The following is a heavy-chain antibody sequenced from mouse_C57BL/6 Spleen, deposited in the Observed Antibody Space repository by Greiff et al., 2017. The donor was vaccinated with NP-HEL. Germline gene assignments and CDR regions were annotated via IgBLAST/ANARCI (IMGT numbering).Heavy chain of an antibody. CDR3: ARLDYYGNYYFDY. D-gene: IGHD2-1*01. J-gene: IGHJ2*01. CDR2: INPNNGGT. V-gene: IGHV1-18*01. Sequence: EVQLQQSGPELVKPGASVKIPCKASGYTFTDYNMDWVKQSHGKSLEWIGDINPNNGGTIYNQKFKGKATLTVDKSSSTAYMELRSLTSEDTAVYYCARLDYYGNYYFDYWGQGTTLTVSS. CDR1: GYTFTDYN.